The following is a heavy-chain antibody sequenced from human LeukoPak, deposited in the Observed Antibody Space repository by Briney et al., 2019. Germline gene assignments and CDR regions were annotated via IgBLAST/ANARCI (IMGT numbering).Heavy chain of an antibody. CDR2: ISGSGGST. D-gene: IGHD4-17*01. V-gene: IGHV3-23*01. Sequence: GGSLRLSCAASGXTFSSYAMSWVRQAPGKGLEWVSAISGSGGSTYYADSVKGRFTISRDNAKNSLYLQMNSLRAEDTGIYYCARDDNGDYVDYWGQGALVTVSS. CDR3: ARDDNGDYVDY. CDR1: GXTFSSYA. J-gene: IGHJ4*02.